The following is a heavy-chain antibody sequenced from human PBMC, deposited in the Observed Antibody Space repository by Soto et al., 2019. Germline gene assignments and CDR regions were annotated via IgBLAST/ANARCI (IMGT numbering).Heavy chain of an antibody. CDR1: GGTFSSYA. V-gene: IGHV1-69*13. Sequence: ASLQVSCKASGGTFSSYAISWVRQAPGQGLEWMGGIIPIFGTANYAQKFQGRVTITADESTSTAYMELSRLRDEDTAVYYCAGQRPLWFGELSATDHWGHGTLGTGAS. CDR3: AGQRPLWFGELSATDH. J-gene: IGHJ5*02. CDR2: IIPIFGTA. D-gene: IGHD3-10*01.